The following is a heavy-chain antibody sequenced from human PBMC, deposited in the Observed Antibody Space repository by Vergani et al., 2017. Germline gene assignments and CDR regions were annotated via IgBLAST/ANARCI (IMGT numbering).Heavy chain of an antibody. Sequence: EVQLLESGGGLVQPGGSLRLSCAASGSTFSSYAMSWVRQAPGKGLEWVSAISGSGGSTYYADSVKGRFTISRDNSKNTQYLQMNSRRAEDTAVYYCAKGAPSADYDFWSGPSQAYYGMDVWGQGP. J-gene: IGHJ6*02. V-gene: IGHV3-23*01. CDR2: ISGSGGST. CDR1: GSTFSSYA. D-gene: IGHD3-3*01. CDR3: AKGAPSADYDFWSGPSQAYYGMDV.